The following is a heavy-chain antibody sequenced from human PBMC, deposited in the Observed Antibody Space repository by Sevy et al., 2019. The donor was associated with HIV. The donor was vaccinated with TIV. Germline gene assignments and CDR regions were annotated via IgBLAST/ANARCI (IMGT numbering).Heavy chain of an antibody. J-gene: IGHJ6*02. D-gene: IGHD6-6*01. Sequence: GGSLGLSCAASGFTFSSYGMHWVRQAPGKGLEWVAFIRYDGSNKYYADSVKGRFTISRDNSKNTLYLQMNSLRAEDTAVYYCAKDGSSIAAPLSGMDVWGQGTTVTVSS. CDR1: GFTFSSYG. CDR3: AKDGSSIAAPLSGMDV. CDR2: IRYDGSNK. V-gene: IGHV3-30*02.